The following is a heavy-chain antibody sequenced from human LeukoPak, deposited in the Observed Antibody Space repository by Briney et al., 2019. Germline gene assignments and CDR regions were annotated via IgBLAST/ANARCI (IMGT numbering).Heavy chain of an antibody. D-gene: IGHD1-7*01. CDR1: GNSIGSGYY. CDR2: IYHSGST. V-gene: IGHV4-38-2*01. J-gene: IGHJ4*02. CDR3: ARLSSWNYIVY. Sequence: PSETLSLTCAVSGNSIGSGYYWGWIRQPPGKGLEWIGSIYHSGSTYYNPSLKSRVTISVDTSKNQFSLNLSSVTAADTAVYYCARLSSWNYIVYWGQGTLVTVSS.